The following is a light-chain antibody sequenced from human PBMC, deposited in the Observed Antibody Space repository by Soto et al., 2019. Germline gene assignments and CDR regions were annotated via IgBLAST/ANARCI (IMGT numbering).Light chain of an antibody. CDR2: LGS. CDR3: MQALQTPRT. J-gene: IGKJ1*01. Sequence: DIVMTQSPLSLPVTPGEPASISCRSSQSLLHSNGYSYLDWYLQKPGQSPQLLIYLGSNRASGVPDRFRGRGSGTDFTLKISREEAEDVGVYYCMQALQTPRTFGQGTKVEIK. V-gene: IGKV2-28*01. CDR1: QSLLHSNGYSY.